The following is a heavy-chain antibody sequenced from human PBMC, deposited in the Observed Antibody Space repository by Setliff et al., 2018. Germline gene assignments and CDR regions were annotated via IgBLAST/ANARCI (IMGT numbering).Heavy chain of an antibody. Sequence: PSETLSLTCPVPGGSISSSSYYWGWIRQPPGTGLEWIGSSYYSGSTYYNPSLKSRVTITVDTYKNQFSLKLSSVTAADTAAYYCARVSMYSSSWYYYYYGMDVWGQGTTVTVSS. CDR2: SYYSGST. D-gene: IGHD6-13*01. V-gene: IGHV4-39*07. CDR3: ARVSMYSSSWYYYYYGMDV. CDR1: GGSISSSSYY. J-gene: IGHJ6*02.